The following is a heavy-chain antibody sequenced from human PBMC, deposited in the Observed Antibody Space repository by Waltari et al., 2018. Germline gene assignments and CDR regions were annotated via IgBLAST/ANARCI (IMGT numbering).Heavy chain of an antibody. Sequence: EVQLVESGGGLVQPGRSLRLSCAASGFTFDDWAMHWVRQAQGKGLGWVSGSSWKSGNIGYADSVKGRFTISRDNAKNSLYLQMNSLRTGDTALYYCAKGHSGSYGLDSWGQGTLVTVSP. V-gene: IGHV3-9*01. J-gene: IGHJ4*02. CDR1: GFTFDDWA. D-gene: IGHD1-26*01. CDR3: AKGHSGSYGLDS. CDR2: SSWKSGNI.